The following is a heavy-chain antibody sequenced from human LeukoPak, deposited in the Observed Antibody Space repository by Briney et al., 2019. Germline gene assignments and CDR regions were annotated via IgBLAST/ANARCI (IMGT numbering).Heavy chain of an antibody. Sequence: PGGSLRLSCAASGFTFSNYAMSWVRQAPGKGLEWVSAISGNGGSTYYADSVKGRFTISRDNSKNTLYLQMNSLRAEDTAVYYCAKATGVVPAAGSLFDYWGQGTLVTVSS. V-gene: IGHV3-23*01. D-gene: IGHD2-2*01. CDR2: ISGNGGST. CDR3: AKATGVVPAAGSLFDY. CDR1: GFTFSNYA. J-gene: IGHJ4*02.